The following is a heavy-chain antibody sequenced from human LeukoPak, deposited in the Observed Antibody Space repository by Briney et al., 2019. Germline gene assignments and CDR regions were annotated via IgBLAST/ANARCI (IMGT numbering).Heavy chain of an antibody. V-gene: IGHV1-2*06. J-gene: IGHJ4*02. Sequence: ASVKVSCKASGYTFTGYYMHWVRQAPGQGLEWMGRINPNSGGTNYAQKFQGRVTMTRDTSISTAYMELSRLRSDDTAVYYCAREAMTYYYDSSGLNQVFDYWGQGTLVTVSS. D-gene: IGHD3-22*01. CDR2: INPNSGGT. CDR3: AREAMTYYYDSSGLNQVFDY. CDR1: GYTFTGYY.